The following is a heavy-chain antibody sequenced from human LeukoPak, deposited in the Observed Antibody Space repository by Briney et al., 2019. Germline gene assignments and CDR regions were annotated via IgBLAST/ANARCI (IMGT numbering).Heavy chain of an antibody. J-gene: IGHJ4*02. CDR2: IIPIFGTA. V-gene: IGHV1-69*13. D-gene: IGHD1-26*01. CDR1: GGTFSSYA. Sequence: SVKVSCKASGGTFSSYAISWVRQAPGQGLEWMGGIIPIFGTANCAQKFQGRVTITADESTSTAYMELSSLRSEDTAVYYCARKLVGATPFDYWGQGTLVTVSS. CDR3: ARKLVGATPFDY.